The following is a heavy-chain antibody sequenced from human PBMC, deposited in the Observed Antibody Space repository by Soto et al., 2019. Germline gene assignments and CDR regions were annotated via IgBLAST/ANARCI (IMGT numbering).Heavy chain of an antibody. CDR1: GGSINSGGYC. CDR2: ISYGGST. CDR3: SRGILV. J-gene: IGHJ4*02. D-gene: IGHD5-18*01. Sequence: QVQLQESGPGLVKPSQTLSLTCTVSGGSINSGGYCWSWIRQQPGKDLEWIGFISYGGSTPYNASLKSRVTISVDTSKNQFSLKLSSVTAADTAVYYCSRGILVWGQGTLITVSS. V-gene: IGHV4-31*03.